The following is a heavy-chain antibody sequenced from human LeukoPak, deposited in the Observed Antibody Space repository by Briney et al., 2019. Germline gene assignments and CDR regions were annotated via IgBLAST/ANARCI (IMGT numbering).Heavy chain of an antibody. J-gene: IGHJ3*02. CDR1: GGSISSYY. CDR3: AGTRDGYNYGAFDI. D-gene: IGHD5-24*01. V-gene: IGHV4-59*01. CDR2: IYYSGST. Sequence: SETLSLTCTVSGGSISSYYWSWIRQPPGKGLEWIGYIYYSGSTNYNPSLKSRVTISVDTSKNQFSLRLSSVTAADTAVYYCAGTRDGYNYGAFDIWGQGTMVTVSS.